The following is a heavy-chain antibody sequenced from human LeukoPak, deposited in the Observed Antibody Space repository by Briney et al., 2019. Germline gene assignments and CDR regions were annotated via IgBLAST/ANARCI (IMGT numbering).Heavy chain of an antibody. D-gene: IGHD1-26*01. CDR2: IYPGDSDT. CDR3: ARPDIVGADVDAFDI. V-gene: IGHV5-51*01. Sequence: GESLKISCKGSGYSFTSYWIGWVRQLPGKGLEWMGIIYPGDSDTRYSPSFQGQVTISADKSISTAYLQWSSLKASDTAMYYCARPDIVGADVDAFDIWGQGTMVTVSS. J-gene: IGHJ3*02. CDR1: GYSFTSYW.